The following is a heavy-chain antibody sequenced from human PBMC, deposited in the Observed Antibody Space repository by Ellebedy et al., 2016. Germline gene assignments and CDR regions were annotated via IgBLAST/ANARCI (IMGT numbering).Heavy chain of an antibody. Sequence: ETLSLTXAVYGGSFSGYYWSWVRQAPGKGLVWVSRINSDGSSTSYADSVKGRFTISRDNAKNTLYLQMNSLRAEDTAVYYCARGRYYDSSGYLDYGMDVWGQGTTVTVSS. CDR3: ARGRYYDSSGYLDYGMDV. CDR2: INSDGSST. V-gene: IGHV3-74*01. CDR1: GGSFSGYY. D-gene: IGHD3-22*01. J-gene: IGHJ6*02.